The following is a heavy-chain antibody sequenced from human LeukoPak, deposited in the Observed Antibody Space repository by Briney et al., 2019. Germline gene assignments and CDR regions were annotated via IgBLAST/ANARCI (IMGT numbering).Heavy chain of an antibody. J-gene: IGHJ4*02. V-gene: IGHV3-53*01. Sequence: GGSLRLSCAASGFTVSSNYMSWVRQAPGKGLEWVSVIYSGGSTYYADSMKGRFTISRDNSKNTLYLQMNSLRAEDTAVYYCAGYSGYYYGPLDYWGQGTLVTVSS. CDR3: AGYSGYYYGPLDY. CDR2: IYSGGST. D-gene: IGHD3-22*01. CDR1: GFTVSSNY.